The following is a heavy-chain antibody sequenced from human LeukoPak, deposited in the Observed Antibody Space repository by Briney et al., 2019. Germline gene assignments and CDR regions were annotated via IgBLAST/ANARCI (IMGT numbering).Heavy chain of an antibody. V-gene: IGHV3-23*01. CDR3: VRQDGGSSPDY. D-gene: IGHD6-13*01. CDR2: ISGSGGST. CDR1: GFTFSSYA. Sequence: GGSLRLSCAASGFTFSSYAMSWVRQAPGKGLEWVSAISGSGGSTYYADSVKGRFTISRDNSKNTLYLQMNSLRAEDTAMYYCVRQDGGSSPDYWGQGTLVTVSS. J-gene: IGHJ4*02.